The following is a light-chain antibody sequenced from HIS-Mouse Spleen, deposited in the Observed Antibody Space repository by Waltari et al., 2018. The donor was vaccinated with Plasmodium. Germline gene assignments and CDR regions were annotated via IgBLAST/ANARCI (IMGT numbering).Light chain of an antibody. CDR2: GAS. J-gene: IGKJ1*01. CDR1: QSVSSN. V-gene: IGKV3-15*01. CDR3: QQYNTWPLT. Sequence: ERVMTQSPATLSVSPGERATVSCRASQSVSSNLALYQQKPGQAPRLLIYGASTRATGIPARFSGSGSGTEFTLTISSMQSADFAVYYCQQYNTWPLTFGQGTKVEIK.